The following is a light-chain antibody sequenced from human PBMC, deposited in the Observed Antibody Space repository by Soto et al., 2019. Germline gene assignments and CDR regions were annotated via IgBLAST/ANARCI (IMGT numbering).Light chain of an antibody. V-gene: IGKV1-5*01. CDR2: GAS. CDR3: QQYNSYSLT. Sequence: DIPMTQSPSTLSASVGDRVTITCRASQSVTSRLAWYQQKPEKAPKLLIYGASNLESGVPSRFSGSGSGTAFTLTISSLQPDDFATYYCQQYNSYSLTFGGGTTVEIK. CDR1: QSVTSR. J-gene: IGKJ4*01.